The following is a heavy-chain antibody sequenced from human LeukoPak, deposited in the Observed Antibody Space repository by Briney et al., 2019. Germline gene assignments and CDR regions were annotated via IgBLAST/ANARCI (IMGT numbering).Heavy chain of an antibody. CDR1: GLSISNAW. V-gene: IGHV3-15*01. CDR3: TADVPESSGYSSDY. CDR2: IKRKIDGETT. D-gene: IGHD3-22*01. Sequence: GGSLRLSCVGSGLSISNAWMSWVRQAPGKGLEWVGRIKRKIDGETTDYAAPVKGRYTISRDDSKNTLYLHMNSLNTEDTAVYYCTADVPESSGYSSDYWGPGTLVTVSS. J-gene: IGHJ4*02.